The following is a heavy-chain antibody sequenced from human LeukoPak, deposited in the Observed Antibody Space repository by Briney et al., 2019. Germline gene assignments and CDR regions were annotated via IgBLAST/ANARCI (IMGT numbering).Heavy chain of an antibody. D-gene: IGHD4-17*01. Sequence: ASVKVSCNASGYTFTGYYMHWVRQAPGQGLEWMGWIIPILGIANYAQKFQGRVTITADKSTSTAYMELSSLRSEDTAVYYCARPDYGENWGQGTLVTVSS. CDR1: GYTFTGYY. CDR3: ARPDYGEN. J-gene: IGHJ4*02. V-gene: IGHV1-69*10. CDR2: IIPILGIA.